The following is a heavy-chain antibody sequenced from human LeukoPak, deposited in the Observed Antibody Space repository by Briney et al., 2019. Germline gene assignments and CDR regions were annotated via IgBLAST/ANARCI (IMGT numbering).Heavy chain of an antibody. Sequence: SETLSLTCTVSGGSISSSSYYWGWIRQPPGKGLEWIGSIYYSGSTYYNPSLKSRVTISVDTSKNQFSLKLSSVTAADTAVYYCASDAIQLWLGMDVWGKGTTVTISS. CDR1: GGSISSSSYY. CDR2: IYYSGST. J-gene: IGHJ6*04. V-gene: IGHV4-39*07. D-gene: IGHD5-18*01. CDR3: ASDAIQLWLGMDV.